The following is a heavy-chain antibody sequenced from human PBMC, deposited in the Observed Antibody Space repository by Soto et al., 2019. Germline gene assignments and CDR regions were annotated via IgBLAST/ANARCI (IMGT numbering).Heavy chain of an antibody. Sequence: SETLSITCTVCGDSVSSYYWGWIRQPPGKGLEWIGYIYYSGSTNYNPSLKSRVTISVDTSKNQFSLKLSSVTAADTAVYYCASYSSSWYYFDYWGQGTLVTVSS. CDR1: GDSVSSYY. CDR2: IYYSGST. V-gene: IGHV4-59*08. D-gene: IGHD6-13*01. CDR3: ASYSSSWYYFDY. J-gene: IGHJ4*02.